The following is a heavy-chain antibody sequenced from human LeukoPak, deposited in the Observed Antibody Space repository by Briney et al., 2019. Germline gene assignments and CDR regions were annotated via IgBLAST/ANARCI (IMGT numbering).Heavy chain of an antibody. CDR1: GFTFSSYA. J-gene: IGHJ4*02. CDR2: ISGSGSST. CDR3: AKGVAVASPYYFDY. D-gene: IGHD6-19*01. Sequence: GGSLRLSCAASGFTFSSYAMSCVRQAPGKGLEWVSPISGSGSSTYYADSVKGRFTISRDNSKNTLYLQMNSLRAEDTAVYYCAKGVAVASPYYFDYWGQGTLVTVSS. V-gene: IGHV3-23*01.